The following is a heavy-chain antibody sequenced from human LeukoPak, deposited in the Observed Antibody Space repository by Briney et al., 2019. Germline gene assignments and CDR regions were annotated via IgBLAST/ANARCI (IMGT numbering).Heavy chain of an antibody. CDR2: IYSDRRA. CDR1: EFTVSSNF. J-gene: IGHJ4*02. CDR3: ATDGYIYFQY. Sequence: GGSLRLSCAASEFTVSSNFMSWVRQAPGKGLEWVSLIYSDRRAYYADSVKGRFTISRDNSKNTLYLEMNSLRPEDTAVYYCATDGYIYFQYWGQGTLVTVSS. D-gene: IGHD5-24*01. V-gene: IGHV3-53*01.